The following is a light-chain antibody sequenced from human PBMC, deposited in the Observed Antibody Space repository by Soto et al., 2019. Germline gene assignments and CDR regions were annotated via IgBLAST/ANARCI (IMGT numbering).Light chain of an antibody. Sequence: EIVITQSPATLSVSPGERATLSCRASQSISNNLAWYQQKPGQAPRLLIYGASTRATGIPARFSGSGSGTEFTLTISSLQSEDFAVYYCQQYNNWPPMYTFGQGTKVDI. V-gene: IGKV3-15*01. CDR2: GAS. CDR3: QQYNNWPPMYT. CDR1: QSISNN. J-gene: IGKJ2*01.